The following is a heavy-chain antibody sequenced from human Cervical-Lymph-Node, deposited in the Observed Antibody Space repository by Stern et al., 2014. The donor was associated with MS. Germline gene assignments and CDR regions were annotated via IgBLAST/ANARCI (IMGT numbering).Heavy chain of an antibody. CDR2: IYLDDDN. CDR3: ARAGRQTSYHLPKYCFGY. D-gene: IGHD2-2*01. V-gene: IGHV2-5*02. CDR1: GFSLSTNGVG. J-gene: IGHJ4*02. Sequence: QITLKESGPTLVKPTQTLTLTCTFSGFSLSTNGVGVGWFRQSPGNALEWIALIYLDDDNRYSPSLRSRLRLTKYTSKNQVVLTMTNMDPVDTGTYYCARAGRQTSYHLPKYCFGYWGQGSLVTVSS.